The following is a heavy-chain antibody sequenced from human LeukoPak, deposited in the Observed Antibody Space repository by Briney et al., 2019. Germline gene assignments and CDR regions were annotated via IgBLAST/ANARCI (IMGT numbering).Heavy chain of an antibody. Sequence: KSGGSLRLSCAASGFTFSSYSMNWVRQAPGTGLEWVSSISSSSSYIYYADSVKGRFTISRDNAKNSLYLQMNSLRAEDTAVYYCASGRVLLWFGELPPYYFDYWGQGTLVTVSS. V-gene: IGHV3-21*01. CDR1: GFTFSSYS. D-gene: IGHD3-10*01. J-gene: IGHJ4*02. CDR2: ISSSSSYI. CDR3: ASGRVLLWFGELPPYYFDY.